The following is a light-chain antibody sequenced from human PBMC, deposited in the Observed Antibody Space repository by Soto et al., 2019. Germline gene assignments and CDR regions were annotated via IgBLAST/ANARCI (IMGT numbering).Light chain of an antibody. Sequence: DIQMTQSPSSLSASVGDRVSITCRASLSISNYLNWYQQRPGKAPKLLIYAASTLHSGVPSRFSGSGSGTDFTLTIDSLQPEDFATYYCQKNYSSPPWTFGQGTKVDIK. CDR1: LSISNY. J-gene: IGKJ1*01. V-gene: IGKV1-39*01. CDR2: AAS. CDR3: QKNYSSPPWT.